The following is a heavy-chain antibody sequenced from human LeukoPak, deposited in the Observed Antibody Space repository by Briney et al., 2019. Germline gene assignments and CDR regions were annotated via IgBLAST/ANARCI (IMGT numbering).Heavy chain of an antibody. CDR1: GYSFTSYC. Sequence: GESLKISCKGSGYSFTSYCVGWVRQMPGKGLEWMGIIYPGDSDTRYSPSFQGQVTISADKSISTASLQWSSLKASDTAMYYCARPIAAAGPPDYWGQGTLVTASS. J-gene: IGHJ4*02. D-gene: IGHD6-13*01. CDR3: ARPIAAAGPPDY. CDR2: IYPGDSDT. V-gene: IGHV5-51*01.